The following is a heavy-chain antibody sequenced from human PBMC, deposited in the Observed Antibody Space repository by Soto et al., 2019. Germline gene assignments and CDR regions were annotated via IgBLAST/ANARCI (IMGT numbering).Heavy chain of an antibody. CDR1: GYSFTSYW. CDR3: ARRFCRAGSCYSAFDI. D-gene: IGHD2-15*01. CDR2: IYPGDSDT. J-gene: IGHJ3*02. V-gene: IGHV5-51*01. Sequence: GESLKISCKGSGYSFTSYWIGWVRQMPGKGLEWMGTIYPGDSDTTYSPSFQGQVTISADKSISTAYLQWSSLEAPDTAMYYCARRFCRAGSCYSAFDIWGQGTMVTVSS.